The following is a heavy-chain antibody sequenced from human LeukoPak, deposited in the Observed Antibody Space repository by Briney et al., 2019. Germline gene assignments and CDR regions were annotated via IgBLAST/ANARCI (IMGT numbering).Heavy chain of an antibody. CDR3: ARQGAAGFDY. CDR2: IYYSGST. Sequence: SETLSLTCTVSGASISSYYWSWIRQPPGKGLEWIGYIYYSGSTNYNPSLKSRVTISVDTSKNQFSLKLSSVTAADTAVYYCARQGAAGFDYWGQGTLVTVSS. CDR1: GASISSYY. V-gene: IGHV4-59*08. D-gene: IGHD6-13*01. J-gene: IGHJ4*02.